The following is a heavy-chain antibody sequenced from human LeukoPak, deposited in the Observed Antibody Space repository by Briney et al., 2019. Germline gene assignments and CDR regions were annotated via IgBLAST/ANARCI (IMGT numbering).Heavy chain of an antibody. D-gene: IGHD6-19*01. CDR2: IYYSGST. CDR1: GGSISSYY. J-gene: IGHJ4*02. V-gene: IGHV4-59*01. CDR3: ARGSGWYYY. Sequence: SETLSLTCTVSGGSISSYYWSWIRQPPGKGLEWIGYIYYSGSTNYDPSLKSRVTISVDTSKNQFSLKLSSVTAADTAVYYCARGSGWYYYWGQGTLVTVSS.